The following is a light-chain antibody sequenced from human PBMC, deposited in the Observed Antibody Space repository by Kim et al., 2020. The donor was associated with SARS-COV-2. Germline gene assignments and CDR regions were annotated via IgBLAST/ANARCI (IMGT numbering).Light chain of an antibody. CDR2: EVS. Sequence: QTITISCTRTSSDVGSYNFVSWYQQHPGKAPKLMIYEVSERPSGVSNRFSGSKSGNTASLTISGLQAEDETDYYCCSYAGSSTFFVFGTGTKVTVL. CDR1: SSDVGSYNF. CDR3: CSYAGSSTFFV. J-gene: IGLJ1*01. V-gene: IGLV2-23*02.